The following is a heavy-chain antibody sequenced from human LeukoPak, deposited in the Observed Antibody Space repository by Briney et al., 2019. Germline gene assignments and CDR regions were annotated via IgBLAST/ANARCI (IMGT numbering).Heavy chain of an antibody. Sequence: ASVKVSCKASGYTFTGYYMHWVRQAPGQGLEWMGWIDPNSGGTNYAQKFQGRVTMTRDTSISTAYMELSRLRSDDTAVYYCARAGSGSYYPDYYYYYMDVWGKGTTVTISS. J-gene: IGHJ6*03. D-gene: IGHD1-26*01. CDR3: ARAGSGSYYPDYYYYYMDV. V-gene: IGHV1-2*02. CDR1: GYTFTGYY. CDR2: IDPNSGGT.